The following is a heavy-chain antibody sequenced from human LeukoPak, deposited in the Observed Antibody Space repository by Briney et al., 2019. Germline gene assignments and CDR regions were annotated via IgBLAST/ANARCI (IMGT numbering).Heavy chain of an antibody. J-gene: IGHJ5*02. D-gene: IGHD3/OR15-3a*01. V-gene: IGHV3-11*01. Sequence: GGSLRLSCAASGFTFSDYYMTWIRQAPGKGLEWVSYISNSGTAKYYADPVKGRFTISRDNAKNSLYLQLNSLRANDTAVYYCARRVIRGLNGWFDPWGQGTLVTVSS. CDR1: GFTFSDYY. CDR2: ISNSGTAK. CDR3: ARRVIRGLNGWFDP.